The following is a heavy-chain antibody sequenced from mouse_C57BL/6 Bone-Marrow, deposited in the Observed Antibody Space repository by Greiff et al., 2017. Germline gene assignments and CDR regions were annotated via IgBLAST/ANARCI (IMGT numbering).Heavy chain of an antibody. Sequence: VQLQQPGAELVMPGASVKLSCKASGYTFTSYWMHWVKQRPGQGLEWIGEIDPSDSYTNYNQKFKGKSTLTVDKSSSTAYMQLSSLPSENSAVYYCARDYADAMDYWGQGTSVTVSS. D-gene: IGHD1-1*01. CDR1: GYTFTSYW. CDR3: ARDYADAMDY. CDR2: IDPSDSYT. J-gene: IGHJ4*01. V-gene: IGHV1-69*01.